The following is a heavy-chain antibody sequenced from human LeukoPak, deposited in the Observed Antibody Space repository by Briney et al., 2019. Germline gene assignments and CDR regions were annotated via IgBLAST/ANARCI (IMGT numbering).Heavy chain of an antibody. CDR3: AKTAAAGTPWFDP. V-gene: IGHV1-18*01. CDR1: GYTFTSYG. J-gene: IGHJ5*02. Sequence: ASVNVSFTASGYTFTSYGISWVRQPPGQGLEWIGCISAYNGNTNYAQKLQGRVTMTTDPSTSTAYMELRSLRSDDTAVYYCAKTAAAGTPWFDPWGQGTLVTVS. D-gene: IGHD6-13*01. CDR2: ISAYNGNT.